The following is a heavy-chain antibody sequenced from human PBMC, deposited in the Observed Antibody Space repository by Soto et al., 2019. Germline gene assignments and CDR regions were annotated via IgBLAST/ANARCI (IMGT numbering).Heavy chain of an antibody. V-gene: IGHV1-58*01. CDR1: GFTFTSSA. J-gene: IGHJ6*02. Sequence: GASVKVSCKASGFTFTSSAVQWVRQARGQRLEWIGWIVVGSGNTNYAQKFQERVTITRDMSTSTAYMELSSLRSEDTAVYYCAACGGDCYSYYYGMDVWGQGTTVTVSS. D-gene: IGHD2-21*02. CDR3: AACGGDCYSYYYGMDV. CDR2: IVVGSGNT.